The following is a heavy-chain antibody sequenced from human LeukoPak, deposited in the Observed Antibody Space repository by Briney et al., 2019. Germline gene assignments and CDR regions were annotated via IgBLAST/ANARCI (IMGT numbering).Heavy chain of an antibody. Sequence: GASVKVSCKASGYTFTSYYMHWVRQATGQGLEWMGWMNPNSGNTGYAQKFQGRVTMTRNTSISTAYMELSSLRSEDTAVYYCARALSFAATPGYYYGMDVWGQGTTVTVSS. J-gene: IGHJ6*02. V-gene: IGHV1-8*02. D-gene: IGHD2-15*01. CDR3: ARALSFAATPGYYYGMDV. CDR1: GYTFTSYY. CDR2: MNPNSGNT.